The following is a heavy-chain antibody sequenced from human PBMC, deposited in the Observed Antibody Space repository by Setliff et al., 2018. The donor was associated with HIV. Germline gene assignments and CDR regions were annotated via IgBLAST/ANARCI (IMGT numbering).Heavy chain of an antibody. CDR2: ISGTSYI. Sequence: GGSLRLSCAASGFTFSDYSMTWVRQVPGRGLEWVSSISGTSYIYYADSVKGRFTVSRDNVKNSLYLHINSLRAEDTAVYYCARHELVGYYYSIDYWGQGTLVTVSS. V-gene: IGHV3-21*06. CDR1: GFTFSDYS. D-gene: IGHD3-22*01. J-gene: IGHJ4*02. CDR3: ARHELVGYYYSIDY.